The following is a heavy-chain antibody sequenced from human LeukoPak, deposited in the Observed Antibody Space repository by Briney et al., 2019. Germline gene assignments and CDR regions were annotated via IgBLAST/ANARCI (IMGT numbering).Heavy chain of an antibody. V-gene: IGHV3-53*05. CDR1: GFTVSSNY. CDR3: ARDRNYYGSGSHYYYYGMDV. J-gene: IGHJ6*02. D-gene: IGHD3-10*01. Sequence: GSLRLSCAASGFTVSSNYMSWVRQAPGKGLEWVSVIYSGGSTYYADSVKGRFTISRDNSKNTLYLQMNSLRAEDTAVYYCARDRNYYGSGSHYYYYGMDVWGQGTTVTVSS. CDR2: IYSGGST.